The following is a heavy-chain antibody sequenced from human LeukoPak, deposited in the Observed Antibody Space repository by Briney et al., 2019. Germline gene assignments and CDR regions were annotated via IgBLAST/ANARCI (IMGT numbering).Heavy chain of an antibody. CDR1: GGTFSSYA. Sequence: ASVKVSCKASGGTFSSYAISWVRQAPGQGLEWMGRIIPILGIANYAQKFQGRVTITADKSTSTAYMELSSLRSEDTAVYYCARDHGYCSSTSCYAYIGYWGQGTLVTVSS. J-gene: IGHJ4*02. CDR3: ARDHGYCSSTSCYAYIGY. D-gene: IGHD2-2*03. CDR2: IIPILGIA. V-gene: IGHV1-69*04.